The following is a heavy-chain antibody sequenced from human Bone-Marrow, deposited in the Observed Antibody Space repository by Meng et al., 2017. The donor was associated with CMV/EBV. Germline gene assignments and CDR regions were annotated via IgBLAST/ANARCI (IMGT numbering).Heavy chain of an antibody. V-gene: IGHV3-53*01. Sequence: GESLKISCAASGFAVTNYYMSWVRQSPGKGLEWVSVIYSRGSTYFADSVKGRFTVSRDSSKNMLYLQMDSLRAEDTAVYYCARDRGDLMYYFDLWRQGSLVTVSS. CDR1: GFAVTNYY. J-gene: IGHJ4*02. CDR2: IYSRGST. CDR3: ARDRGDLMYYFDL. D-gene: IGHD3-10*01.